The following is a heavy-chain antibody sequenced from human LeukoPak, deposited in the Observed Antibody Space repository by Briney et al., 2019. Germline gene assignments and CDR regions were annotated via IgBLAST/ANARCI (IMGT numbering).Heavy chain of an antibody. CDR3: ASYDYGDYVQDY. CDR2: ISYDGSNK. Sequence: GGSLRLSCAASGFTFSSYWMSWVRQAPGKGLEWVAVISYDGSNKYYADSVKGRFTISRDNSKNTLYLQMNSLRAEDTAVYYCASYDYGDYVQDYWGQGTLVTVSS. CDR1: GFTFSSYW. D-gene: IGHD4-17*01. V-gene: IGHV3-30-3*01. J-gene: IGHJ4*02.